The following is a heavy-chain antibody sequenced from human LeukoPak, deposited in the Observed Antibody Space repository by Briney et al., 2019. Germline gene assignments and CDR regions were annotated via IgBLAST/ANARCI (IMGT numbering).Heavy chain of an antibody. CDR1: GGSISSYY. CDR2: IYYSGST. J-gene: IGHJ5*02. CDR3: ARTYRRQDLYYDFWSGYYNGWFDP. V-gene: IGHV4-59*13. Sequence: SETLSLTCTVSGGSISSYYWSWIRQPPGKGLEWIGYIYYSGSTNYNPSLKSRVTISVDTSKNQFSLKLSSVTAADTAVYYCARTYRRQDLYYDFWSGYYNGWFDPWGQGTLVTVSS. D-gene: IGHD3-3*01.